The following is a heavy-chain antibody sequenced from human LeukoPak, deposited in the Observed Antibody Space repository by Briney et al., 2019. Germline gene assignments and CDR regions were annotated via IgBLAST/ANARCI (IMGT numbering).Heavy chain of an antibody. D-gene: IGHD5-24*01. CDR1: GFTFSSYW. CDR3: ARDQRNGYNYGAFDI. V-gene: IGHV3-7*01. Sequence: PGGSLRLSCAASGFTFSSYWMSWVRQAPGKGLEWVANIKQDGSEKYYVDSVKGRFTISRDNAKNSLYLQMNSLRAEDTAVCYCARDQRNGYNYGAFDIWGQGTMVTVSS. J-gene: IGHJ3*02. CDR2: IKQDGSEK.